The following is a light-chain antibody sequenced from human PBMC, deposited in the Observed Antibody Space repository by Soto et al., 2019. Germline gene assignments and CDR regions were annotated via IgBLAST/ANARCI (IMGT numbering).Light chain of an antibody. CDR3: QQYGSSPET. CDR2: KAS. Sequence: DIQMTQSPSTLSGSVGDRVTITCRASHTISSWLAWYQQKPGKAPKLLIYKASTLKSGVPSRFSGSGSGTEFTLTISSLQPDDFAVYYCQQYGSSPETFGQGAKVDI. V-gene: IGKV1-5*03. CDR1: HTISSW. J-gene: IGKJ1*01.